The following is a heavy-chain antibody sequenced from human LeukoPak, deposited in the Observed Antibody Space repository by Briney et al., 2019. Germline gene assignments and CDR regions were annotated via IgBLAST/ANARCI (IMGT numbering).Heavy chain of an antibody. Sequence: PGGSLRLSCAVSGFTFSSKAMGWVRHAPGKVLEWVSSISGSVVRTNYTDSGKGPLSISKHNSKNTLYRQMNSLRAEDTAVYYCAKDRRPTTVVTYPSYWGQGTLVTVSS. V-gene: IGHV3-23*01. J-gene: IGHJ4*02. CDR3: AKDRRPTTVVTYPSY. CDR2: ISGSVVRT. D-gene: IGHD4-11*01. CDR1: GFTFSSKA.